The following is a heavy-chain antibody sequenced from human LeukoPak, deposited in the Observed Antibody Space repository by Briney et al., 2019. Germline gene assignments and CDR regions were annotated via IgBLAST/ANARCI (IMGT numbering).Heavy chain of an antibody. CDR3: ARAQPTYYYDSSGYLSSHYYYMDV. CDR2: ISGSGGST. J-gene: IGHJ6*03. V-gene: IGHV3-23*01. Sequence: GGSLRLSCAASGFTFSSYAMSWVRQAPGKGLEWVSAISGSGGSTYYADSVKGRFTISRDNSKNTLYLQMNSLRAEDTAVYYCARAQPTYYYDSSGYLSSHYYYMDVWGKGTTVTVSS. CDR1: GFTFSSYA. D-gene: IGHD3-22*01.